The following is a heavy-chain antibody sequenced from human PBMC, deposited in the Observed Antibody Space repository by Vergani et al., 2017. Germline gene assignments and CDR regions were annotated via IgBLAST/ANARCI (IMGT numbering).Heavy chain of an antibody. Sequence: QVQLVQSGAEVKKPGSSVKVSCKASGGTFSSYTISWVRQAPGQGLEWMGRIIPILGIANYAQKFQGRVTITADKSTSTAYMELSSLRSEDTAVYYCARDRARKHTSSYASRDYVDVWGKGTTVTVSS. CDR2: IIPILGIA. CDR1: GGTFSSYT. V-gene: IGHV1-69*08. CDR3: ARDRARKHTSSYASRDYVDV. J-gene: IGHJ6*04. D-gene: IGHD3-16*01.